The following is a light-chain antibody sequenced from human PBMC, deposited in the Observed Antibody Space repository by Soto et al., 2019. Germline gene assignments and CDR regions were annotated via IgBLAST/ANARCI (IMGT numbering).Light chain of an antibody. Sequence: EIVMTQSPAALSLSPGEGATLSCRASQSVSSFLAWYQQKPGQAPRLLIYDASNRATGIPARFSGSGSGTEFTLTISSLQSEDFAVYYCQQYNNWITFGQGTRLEIK. CDR3: QQYNNWIT. V-gene: IGKV3D-15*01. CDR1: QSVSSF. CDR2: DAS. J-gene: IGKJ5*01.